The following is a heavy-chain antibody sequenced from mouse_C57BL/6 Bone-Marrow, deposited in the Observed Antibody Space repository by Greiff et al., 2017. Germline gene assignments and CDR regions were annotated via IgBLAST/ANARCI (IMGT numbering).Heavy chain of an antibody. V-gene: IGHV1-9*01. CDR1: GYTFTGYW. J-gene: IGHJ4*01. CDR3: ARGANWDRYYYAMDY. Sequence: VQLQQSGAELMKPGASVKLSCKATGYTFTGYWIEWVKQRPGHGLEWIGEIFPGSGSTNYNEKFKGKATFTADTSSTTAYMQLRSLTPEDSAIXYCARGANWDRYYYAMDYWGQGPSVTVSS. CDR2: IFPGSGST. D-gene: IGHD4-1*01.